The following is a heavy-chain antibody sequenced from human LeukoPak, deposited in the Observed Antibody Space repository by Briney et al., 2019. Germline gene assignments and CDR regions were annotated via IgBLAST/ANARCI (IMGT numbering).Heavy chain of an antibody. CDR1: GGTFSNFA. Sequence: SVKVSCKASGGTFSNFAISWVRQAPGQGLEWMGGITPIFGAAKYAQKFQGRVIITADESTRTAYMDLSSLKSEDTAVYYCATNRDRSFWGEMKAFYYYMDVWGKGTTVTVSS. J-gene: IGHJ6*03. CDR2: ITPIFGAA. D-gene: IGHD3-3*01. CDR3: ATNRDRSFWGEMKAFYYYMDV. V-gene: IGHV1-69*01.